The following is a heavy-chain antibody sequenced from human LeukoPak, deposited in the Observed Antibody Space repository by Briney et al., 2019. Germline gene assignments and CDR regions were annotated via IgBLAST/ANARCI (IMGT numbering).Heavy chain of an antibody. V-gene: IGHV3-23*01. CDR2: ISGSGGST. D-gene: IGHD6-19*01. CDR3: ARGSSSAWYQPQGY. CDR1: EFTFNSYA. J-gene: IGHJ4*02. Sequence: PGGSLRLSCAASEFTFNSYAMTWVRQAPGKGLEWVSAISGSGGSTYYADSVKGRFTISRDNSRNTLYVQMNSLRAEDTAVYYCARGSSSAWYQPQGYWGQGTLVTVSS.